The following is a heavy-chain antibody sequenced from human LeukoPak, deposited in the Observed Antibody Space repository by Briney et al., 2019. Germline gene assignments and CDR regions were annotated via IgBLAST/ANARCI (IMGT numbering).Heavy chain of an antibody. CDR1: GFTFSSYG. CDR3: ARDQQWLARFDY. V-gene: IGHV3-33*01. D-gene: IGHD6-19*01. CDR2: IWYDGSNK. Sequence: GGSLRLSCAASGFTFSSYGMHWVRQAPGKGLEWVAVIWYDGSNKYYADSVKGRFTISRDNSKNTLYLQMNSLRAEDTAVYYCARDQQWLARFDYWGQGTLVTVSS. J-gene: IGHJ4*02.